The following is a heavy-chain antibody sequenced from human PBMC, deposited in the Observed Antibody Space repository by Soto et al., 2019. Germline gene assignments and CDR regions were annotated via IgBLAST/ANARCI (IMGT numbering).Heavy chain of an antibody. J-gene: IGHJ4*02. CDR3: ARGGAIADFYFDS. D-gene: IGHD1-26*01. V-gene: IGHV4-30-4*01. CDR2: IYYSGRT. Sequence: QVPLQESGPGLVKPSETLSLTCTVSGGSISSDYYYWSWIRQPPGRGLEWIGYIYYSGRTYYNPSLKIRLIISVDTSKNQFSLGLSSVTAADTAVYYCARGGAIADFYFDSWGQGILVSVSS. CDR1: GGSISSDYYY.